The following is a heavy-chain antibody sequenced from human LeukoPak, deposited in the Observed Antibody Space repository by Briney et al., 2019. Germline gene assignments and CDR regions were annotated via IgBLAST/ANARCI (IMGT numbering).Heavy chain of an antibody. CDR2: MNPNSGNT. D-gene: IGHD2-15*01. Sequence: ASVKVSCKASGYTFTSYDINWVRQATGQGLEWMGWMNPNSGNTGYAQKFQGRVTMTRNTSISTAYMELSSLRSGDTAVYYCARGDRRDRYCSGGSCYSEEPYYYYGMDVWGQGTTVTVSS. J-gene: IGHJ6*02. CDR1: GYTFTSYD. CDR3: ARGDRRDRYCSGGSCYSEEPYYYYGMDV. V-gene: IGHV1-8*01.